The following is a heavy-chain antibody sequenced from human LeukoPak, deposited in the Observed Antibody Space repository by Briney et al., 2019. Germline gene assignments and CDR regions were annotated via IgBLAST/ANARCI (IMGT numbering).Heavy chain of an antibody. J-gene: IGHJ5*02. CDR1: GGSISSYY. D-gene: IGHD6-13*01. CDR3: ARDRLVPGIAAAGDWFDP. CDR2: IYTSGST. V-gene: IGHV4-4*07. Sequence: SETLSLTCTVSGGSISSYYWSWIRQPAGKGLEWIGRIYTSGSTNYNPSLKSRVTMSVDTSKNQFSLKLSSVTAADTAVYYCARDRLVPGIAAAGDWFDPWGQGTLVTVSS.